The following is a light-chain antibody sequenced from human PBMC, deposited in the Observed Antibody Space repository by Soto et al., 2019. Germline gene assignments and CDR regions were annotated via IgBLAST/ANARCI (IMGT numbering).Light chain of an antibody. CDR2: AAS. CDR1: QGITNW. Sequence: DIQMTQSPSSVSASVGDRVTITCRASQGITNWLAWYQQKPGKAPNLLIFAASSLQGASSRATGVPARFSGSGSGTEFTLTITSLQSEDSAVYFCQQYNNWPRTFGQGTKVDIK. V-gene: IGKV1-12*01. J-gene: IGKJ1*01. CDR3: QQYNNWPRT.